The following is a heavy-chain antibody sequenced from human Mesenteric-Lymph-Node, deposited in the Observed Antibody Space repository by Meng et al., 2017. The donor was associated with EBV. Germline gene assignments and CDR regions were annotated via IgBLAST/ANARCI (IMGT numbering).Heavy chain of an antibody. CDR3: ARLDRWELLRGLVY. CDR2: IHYGGAT. Sequence: GRLRESGPGLVKPSETLSLTCTVSGGSVSSGSYYWSWIRQPPGKGLEWIGYIHYGGATNYNPSLSGRVTISVDTSKNQFSLKLSSVTAADTAVYYCARLDRWELLRGLVYWGQGTLVTVSS. D-gene: IGHD1-26*01. J-gene: IGHJ4*02. CDR1: GGSVSSGSYY. V-gene: IGHV4-61*01.